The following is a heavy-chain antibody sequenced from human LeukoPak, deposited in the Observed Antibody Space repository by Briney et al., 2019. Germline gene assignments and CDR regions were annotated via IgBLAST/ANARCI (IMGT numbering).Heavy chain of an antibody. CDR2: IIPIFGTA. V-gene: IGHV1-69*13. D-gene: IGHD3-22*01. CDR1: GGTFSSYA. Sequence: GASVKVSCKASGGTFSSYAISWVRQAPGQGLEWMGGIIPIFGTANYAQKFQGRVTITADESTSTAYVELSSLRSEDTAVYYCARGWDYDSGGRPTAYVNWGQGTLVTVSS. J-gene: IGHJ4*02. CDR3: ARGWDYDSGGRPTAYVN.